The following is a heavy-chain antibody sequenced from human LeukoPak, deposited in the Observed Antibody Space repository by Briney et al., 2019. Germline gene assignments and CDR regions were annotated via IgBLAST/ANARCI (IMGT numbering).Heavy chain of an antibody. D-gene: IGHD6-19*01. CDR3: ARDLYSSGRHYYYYYGMDV. CDR1: GGTFSSYA. V-gene: IGHV1-69*13. J-gene: IGHJ6*04. CDR2: IIPIFGTA. Sequence: SVKVSCKASGGTFSSYAISWVRQAPGPGLEWMGGIIPIFGTANYAQKFQGRVTITADESTSTAYMELSSLRSEDTAVYYCARDLYSSGRHYYYYYGMDVWGKGTTVTVSS.